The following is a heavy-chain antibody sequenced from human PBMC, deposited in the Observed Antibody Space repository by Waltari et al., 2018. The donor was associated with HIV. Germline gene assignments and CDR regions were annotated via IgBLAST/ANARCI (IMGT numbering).Heavy chain of an antibody. CDR1: GFTVRSKF. D-gene: IGHD5-18*01. CDR3: ASDQSRDTATGDL. CDR2: IYSGGST. J-gene: IGHJ5*02. V-gene: IGHV3-53*01. Sequence: EVQLVESGGGLIQPGGSLRLSCVANGFTVRSKFMSGVRQAPGKGLEWVSVIYSGGSTYYADSVRGRFTISRDNSKNTVYLQMNSLRVEDTAVYYCASDQSRDTATGDLWGQGTLVTVSS.